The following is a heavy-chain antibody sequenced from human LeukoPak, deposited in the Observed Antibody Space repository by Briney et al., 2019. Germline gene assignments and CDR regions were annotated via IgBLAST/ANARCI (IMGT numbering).Heavy chain of an antibody. V-gene: IGHV4-34*01. D-gene: IGHD6-13*01. Sequence: SETLSLTCAVYGGSFSGYYWSWIRQPPGKGLEWIREINHSGSTNYNPSLKSRVTISVDTSKNQFSLKLSSVTAADTAVYYCARVYSSSWYDPYYFDYWGQGTLVTVSS. CDR3: ARVYSSSWYDPYYFDY. CDR2: INHSGST. CDR1: GGSFSGYY. J-gene: IGHJ4*02.